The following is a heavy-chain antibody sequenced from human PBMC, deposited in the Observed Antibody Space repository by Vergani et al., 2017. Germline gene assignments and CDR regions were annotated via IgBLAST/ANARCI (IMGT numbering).Heavy chain of an antibody. CDR3: ARGYRQCRNTGCPFDY. J-gene: IGHJ4*02. D-gene: IGHD2-2*01. CDR2: ISSSSTYI. CDR1: GFTFSTYS. V-gene: IGHV3-21*01. Sequence: EVQLVESGGGLVKPGGSLRLSCAASGFTFSTYSINWVRQAPGKGLEWVSSISSSSTYIFYADSVKGRFTISRDNAKNSLYLQMNSLGAEDTAVYYCARGYRQCRNTGCPFDYWGQGTLVTVSS.